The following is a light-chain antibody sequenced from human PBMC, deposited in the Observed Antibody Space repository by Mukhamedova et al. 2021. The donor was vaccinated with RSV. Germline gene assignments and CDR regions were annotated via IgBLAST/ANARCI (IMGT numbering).Light chain of an antibody. V-gene: IGLV2-8*01. CDR3: SSYVGGNNLV. Sequence: SDVGGYNFVSWYQQHPGKAPKLIITEVTQRPSGVPDRFSGSKSGNTASLTVSGLQAEDEADYYCSSYVGGNNLVFGTGTKVNVL. CDR2: EVT. J-gene: IGLJ1*01. CDR1: SDVGGYNF.